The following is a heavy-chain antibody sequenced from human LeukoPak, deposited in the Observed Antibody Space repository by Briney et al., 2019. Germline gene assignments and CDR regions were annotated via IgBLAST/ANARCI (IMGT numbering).Heavy chain of an antibody. CDR1: GFTFSNAW. Sequence: GGSLRLSCAASGFTFSNAWMSWVRQAPGKGLEWVGRVKSISDSGTTHYAAPVKGRFTISRDDSKNTLYLQMNSLKTEDTAVYYCSRELPNLDYWGQGTLVTVSS. J-gene: IGHJ4*02. D-gene: IGHD1-26*01. V-gene: IGHV3-15*01. CDR2: VKSISDSGTT. CDR3: SRELPNLDY.